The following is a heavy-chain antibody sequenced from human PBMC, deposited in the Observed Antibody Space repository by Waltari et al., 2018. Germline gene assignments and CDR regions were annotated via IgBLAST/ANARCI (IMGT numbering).Heavy chain of an antibody. CDR1: GYTFTDYY. J-gene: IGHJ4*02. V-gene: IGHV1-69-2*01. CDR3: ATEPVAAAVPLDY. D-gene: IGHD6-13*01. Sequence: EVQLVQSGAEVKKPGATVKISCKASGYTFTDYYMHWVQQAPGKGLEWIGRVDPEEYETIYAEKFQGRVTITADTSTDTAYRELSSLRSEDTAVYYCATEPVAAAVPLDYWGQGTLVTVSS. CDR2: VDPEEYET.